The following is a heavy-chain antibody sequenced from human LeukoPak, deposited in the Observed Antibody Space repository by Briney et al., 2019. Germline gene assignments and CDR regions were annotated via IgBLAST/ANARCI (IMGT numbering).Heavy chain of an antibody. J-gene: IGHJ4*02. CDR2: IKQDGSER. CDR3: AREDVDIASTPLCDY. V-gene: IGHV3-7*03. Sequence: PGGSLRLSCAASGFSFSSYAMHWVRQAPGKGLEWVANIKQDGSERYYVDSVRGRFTISRDNAKNSLYLQMNSLRAEDTAVYYCAREDVDIASTPLCDYWGQGALVTVSS. CDR1: GFSFSSYA. D-gene: IGHD5/OR15-5a*01.